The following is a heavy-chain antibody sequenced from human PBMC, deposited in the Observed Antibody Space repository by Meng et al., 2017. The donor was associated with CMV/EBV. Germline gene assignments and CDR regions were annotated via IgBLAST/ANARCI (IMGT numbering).Heavy chain of an antibody. V-gene: IGHV3-15*01. D-gene: IGHD3-22*01. Sequence: GESLKISCAASGFTFSNAWMSWVRQAPGKGLEWVGRIKSKTDGGTTDYAAPVKGRFTISRDDSKNTLYLQMNSLKTEDTAVYYCTTSDSSGYYRYYYGMDVWGQGTTVTVSS. CDR2: IKSKTDGGTT. CDR3: TTSDSSGYYRYYYGMDV. J-gene: IGHJ6*02. CDR1: GFTFSNAW.